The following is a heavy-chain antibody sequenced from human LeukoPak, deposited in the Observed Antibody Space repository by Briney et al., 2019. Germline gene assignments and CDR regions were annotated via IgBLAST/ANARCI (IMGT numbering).Heavy chain of an antibody. J-gene: IGHJ3*02. D-gene: IGHD6-13*01. CDR2: INHSGST. CDR1: GGSFSGYY. V-gene: IGHV4-34*01. Sequence: SETLSLTCAVYGGSFSGYYWSWIRQPPGKGLEWIGEINHSGSTNYNPSLKSRVTISVDTSKNQFSLKLSSVTAADTAVYYCARDPRSSTSHSFDIWGQGTMVTVS. CDR3: ARDPRSSTSHSFDI.